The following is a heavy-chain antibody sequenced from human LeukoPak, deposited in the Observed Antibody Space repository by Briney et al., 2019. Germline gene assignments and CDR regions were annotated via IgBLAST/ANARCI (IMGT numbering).Heavy chain of an antibody. Sequence: SETLSLTCAVYGGSFSGYYWSWIRQPPGKGLEWIGEINHSGSTNYNPSLKSRVTISVDTSKNQFSLKLSSVTAADTAVYYCARDASWRRDGYNPWGQGTLVTVSS. D-gene: IGHD5-24*01. J-gene: IGHJ4*02. CDR1: GGSFSGYY. V-gene: IGHV4-34*01. CDR2: INHSGST. CDR3: ARDASWRRDGYNP.